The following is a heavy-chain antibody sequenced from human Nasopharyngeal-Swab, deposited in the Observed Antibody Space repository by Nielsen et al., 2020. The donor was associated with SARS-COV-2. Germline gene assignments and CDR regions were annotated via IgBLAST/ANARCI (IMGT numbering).Heavy chain of an antibody. CDR1: GGSISSGGYY. D-gene: IGHD2-2*01. CDR2: IYYSGST. Sequence: SETLSLTCTVSGGSISSGGYYWSWIRQHPGKGLEWIGYIYYSGSTYYNPSLKSRVTISVDTSKNQFSLKLNSVTAADTAVYYCARDGGLGYCSSTSCYGWGGMDVWGQGTTVTVSS. CDR3: ARDGGLGYCSSTSCYGWGGMDV. J-gene: IGHJ6*02. V-gene: IGHV4-31*03.